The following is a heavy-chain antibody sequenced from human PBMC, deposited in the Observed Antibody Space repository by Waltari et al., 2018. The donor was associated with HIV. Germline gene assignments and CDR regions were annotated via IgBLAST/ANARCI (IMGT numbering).Heavy chain of an antibody. J-gene: IGHJ4*02. CDR3: ARGRDIVATWRDYFDY. D-gene: IGHD5-12*01. CDR2: ISISSTYI. Sequence: EVQLVESGGGLVKPGGSLRLSCADSGFPFSTYSMNRVRQAPGKGLEGVSSISISSTYIYYADSVKGRFTISRDNAKNSLYLQMNSLRAEDTAVYYCARGRDIVATWRDYFDYWGQGTLVTVSS. V-gene: IGHV3-21*01. CDR1: GFPFSTYS.